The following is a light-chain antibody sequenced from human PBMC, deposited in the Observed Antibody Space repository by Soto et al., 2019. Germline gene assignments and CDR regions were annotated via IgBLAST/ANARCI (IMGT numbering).Light chain of an antibody. J-gene: IGKJ1*01. CDR2: AAS. CDR3: QRYNSAPQT. CDR1: QGIGTF. V-gene: IGKV1-27*01. Sequence: DIQMTQSPSSLSTSVGDRVTITCRATQGIGTFLAWYQQKPGQVPKLLIYAASTLQSGVPSRFSGSGSGTDFTLTISSLQPEDVATYYCQRYNSAPQTFVQGTKVEIK.